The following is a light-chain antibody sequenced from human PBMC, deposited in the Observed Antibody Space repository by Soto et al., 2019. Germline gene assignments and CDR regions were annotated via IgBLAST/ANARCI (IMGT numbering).Light chain of an antibody. CDR2: KVS. V-gene: IGLV2-14*01. CDR1: SSDVGGNKY. CDR3: TSSTSVSLYV. Sequence: QSALTQPASVSGSPGQSITISCTGTSSDVGGNKYVSWYQQYPGKVPKLLINKVSNRPSGVSNRFSGSKSGNTASLTISGLLAEDEADYFCTSSTSVSLYVFGTGTKVTVL. J-gene: IGLJ1*01.